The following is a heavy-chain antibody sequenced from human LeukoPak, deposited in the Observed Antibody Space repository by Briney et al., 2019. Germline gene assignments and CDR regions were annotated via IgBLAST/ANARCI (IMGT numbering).Heavy chain of an antibody. CDR2: ISAYNGNT. CDR3: VREIVGATLYFDY. V-gene: IGHV1-18*01. CDR1: GYTFTSYG. Sequence: ASVKVSCKASGYTFTSYGISWVRQAPGQGLEWTGWISAYNGNTNYAQKLQGRVTMTTDTSTSTAYMELRSLRPDDTAVYYCVREIVGATLYFDYWGQGTLVTVSS. D-gene: IGHD1-26*01. J-gene: IGHJ4*02.